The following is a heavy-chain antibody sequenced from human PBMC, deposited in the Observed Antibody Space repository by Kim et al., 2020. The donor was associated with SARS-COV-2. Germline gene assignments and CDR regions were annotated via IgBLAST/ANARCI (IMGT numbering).Heavy chain of an antibody. Sequence: GGSLRLSCAASGFTFSSYDMHWVRQATGKGLEWVSAIGTAGDTYYPGSVKGRFTISRENAKNSLYLQMNSLRAGDTAVYYCARGRVNVAFDIWGQGTMVTVSS. CDR3: ARGRVNVAFDI. J-gene: IGHJ3*02. V-gene: IGHV3-13*01. D-gene: IGHD3-3*01. CDR2: IGTAGDT. CDR1: GFTFSSYD.